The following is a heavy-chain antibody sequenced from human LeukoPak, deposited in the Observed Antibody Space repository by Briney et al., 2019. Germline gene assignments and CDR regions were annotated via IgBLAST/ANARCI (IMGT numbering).Heavy chain of an antibody. CDR1: GFTFTISA. D-gene: IGHD3-22*01. Sequence: SVKVSCKASGFTFTISAMQWVRQARGQRLEWIGWIVVGSGNTNYAQKFQERVTITRDMSTSTAYMELSSLRSEDTAVYYCAADRYDSSGYYHFDYWGQGTLVTVSS. V-gene: IGHV1-58*02. CDR3: AADRYDSSGYYHFDY. CDR2: IVVGSGNT. J-gene: IGHJ4*02.